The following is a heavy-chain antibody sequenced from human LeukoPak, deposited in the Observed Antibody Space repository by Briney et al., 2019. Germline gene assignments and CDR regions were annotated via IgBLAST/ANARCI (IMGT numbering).Heavy chain of an antibody. CDR2: IYYSGST. CDR1: GGSISSYY. V-gene: IGHV4-59*12. Sequence: SETLSLTCTVSGGSISSYYWSWIRQPPGKGLEWIGYIYYSGSTNYNPSLKSRVTISVDTSKNQFSLKLSSVTAADTAVYYCARDWSDSSSWYANSQHWGQGSLVTVSS. D-gene: IGHD6-13*01. J-gene: IGHJ1*01. CDR3: ARDWSDSSSWYANSQH.